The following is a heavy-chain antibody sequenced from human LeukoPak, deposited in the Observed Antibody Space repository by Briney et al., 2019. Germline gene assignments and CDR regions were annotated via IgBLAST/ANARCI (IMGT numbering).Heavy chain of an antibody. J-gene: IGHJ4*02. V-gene: IGHV3-64D*06. CDR3: YVSGWTEDIDN. D-gene: IGHD6-19*01. Sequence: GGSLRLSCLASGFTFSSHAMHWVRQAPGKGLEYVSAISDNGGMTFYADSVKGRFTISRDNSKNTLYLQMSSLRGEDTAVYYCYVSGWTEDIDNWGQGTLVTVSS. CDR2: ISDNGGMT. CDR1: GFTFSSHA.